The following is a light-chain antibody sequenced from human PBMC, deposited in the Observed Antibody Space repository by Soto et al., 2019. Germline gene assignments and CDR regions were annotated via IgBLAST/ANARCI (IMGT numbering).Light chain of an antibody. CDR3: QQYGNSPRYT. CDR1: QSVNNNY. J-gene: IGKJ2*01. V-gene: IGKV3-20*01. Sequence: ESVLTQSPGTLSLSPGERATLSCRASQSVNNNYLAWYQQRPGQAPRLLIYGASSSATGIPDRFRGSRSGTDFTLTISRLEPEDFVVYYCQQYGNSPRYTFGQGTKLEIK. CDR2: GAS.